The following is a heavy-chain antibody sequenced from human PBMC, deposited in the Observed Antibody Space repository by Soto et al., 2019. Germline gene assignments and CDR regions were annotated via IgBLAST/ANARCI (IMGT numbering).Heavy chain of an antibody. J-gene: IGHJ5*02. D-gene: IGHD2-15*01. CDR2: IYYSGST. CDR3: ARHQRSIVVVVAATQYNWFDP. Sequence: QLQLQESGPGLVKPSETLSLTCTVSGGSISSSSYYWGWIRQPPGKGLEWIGSIYYSGSTYYNPSLKSRVTISVDTSKNQFSLKLSSVTAADTAVYYCARHQRSIVVVVAATQYNWFDPWGQGTLVTVSS. CDR1: GGSISSSSYY. V-gene: IGHV4-39*01.